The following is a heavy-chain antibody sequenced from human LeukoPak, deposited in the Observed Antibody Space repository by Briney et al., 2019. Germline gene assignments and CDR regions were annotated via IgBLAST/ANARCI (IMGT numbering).Heavy chain of an antibody. J-gene: IGHJ5*02. Sequence: ASVKVSCKASGYTFTSYAMNWVRQAPGQGLEWMGWINTNTGNPTYAQGFTGRFVFSLDTSVSTAYLQINSLEAEDTAMYYCARGIGYCSDFSCHLDPWGQGTLVTVSS. CDR2: INTNTGNP. V-gene: IGHV7-4-1*02. D-gene: IGHD2-15*01. CDR3: ARGIGYCSDFSCHLDP. CDR1: GYTFTSYA.